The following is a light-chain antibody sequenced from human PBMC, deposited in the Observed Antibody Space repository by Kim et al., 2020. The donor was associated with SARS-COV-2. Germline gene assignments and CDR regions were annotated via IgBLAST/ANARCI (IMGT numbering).Light chain of an antibody. J-gene: IGKJ4*01. Sequence: TPRERATLYFMASQSVTYSHLAWYQQKPGQTPRLLIFGETTRAIDIPDRFSGSGSGTDFTLTISRLEPEDFAVYYCQQYGTSPLTFGGGTKVDIK. CDR2: GET. V-gene: IGKV3-20*01. CDR1: QSVTYSH. CDR3: QQYGTSPLT.